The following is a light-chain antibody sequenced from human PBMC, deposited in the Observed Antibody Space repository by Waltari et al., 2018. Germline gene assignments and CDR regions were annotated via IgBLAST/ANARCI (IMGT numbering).Light chain of an antibody. CDR1: QSVSHS. J-gene: IGKJ4*01. Sequence: IVFTQSPATLSLSPGYRATLSFSASQSVSHSLAWYQQKPGQAPRLLIYGASSRATGIPDRFGGSGSWTDFTRTISSREPKDVSIYYCQQYNNWPLTFGGGTKVEIK. CDR2: GAS. V-gene: IGKV3-15*01. CDR3: QQYNNWPLT.